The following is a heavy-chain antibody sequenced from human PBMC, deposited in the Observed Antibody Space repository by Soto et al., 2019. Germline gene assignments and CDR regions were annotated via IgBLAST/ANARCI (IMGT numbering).Heavy chain of an antibody. CDR1: GGTLSSYT. CDR3: ARNYYDSSGYYLYYFDY. V-gene: IGHV1-69*02. CDR2: IIPILGIA. J-gene: IGHJ4*02. D-gene: IGHD3-22*01. Sequence: QVQLVQSGAEVKKPGSSVKVSCKASGGTLSSYTISWVRQAPGQGLEWMGRIIPILGIANYAQKFQGRVTITADKSTSTAYMELSSLRSEDTAVYYCARNYYDSSGYYLYYFDYWGQGTLVTVSS.